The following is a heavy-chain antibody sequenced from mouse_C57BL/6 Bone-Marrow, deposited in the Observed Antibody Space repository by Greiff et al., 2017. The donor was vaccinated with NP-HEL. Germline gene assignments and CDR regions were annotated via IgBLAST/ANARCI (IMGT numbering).Heavy chain of an antibody. CDR2: IYPRSGNT. CDR3: ARWGLRRDWYFDV. J-gene: IGHJ1*03. CDR1: GYTFTSYG. V-gene: IGHV1-81*01. D-gene: IGHD2-4*01. Sequence: QVQLQQSGAELARPGASVKLSCKASGYTFTSYGISWVKQRTGQGLEWIGEIYPRSGNTYYNEKCKGKATLTADKSSSTAYMELRSLTSEDSAVYFCARWGLRRDWYFDVWGTGTTVTVSS.